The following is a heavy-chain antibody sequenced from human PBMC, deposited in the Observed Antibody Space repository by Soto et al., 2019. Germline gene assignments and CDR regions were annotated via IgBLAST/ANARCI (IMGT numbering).Heavy chain of an antibody. CDR2: IYYSGST. Sequence: KTSETLSLTCTVSGGSVSSGSYYWSWIRQPPGKGLEWIGYIYYSGSTNYNPSLKSRVTISVDTSKNQFSLKLSSVTAADTAVYYCARVRYYDFWSGYTNWFDPWGQGTLVTVSS. V-gene: IGHV4-61*01. J-gene: IGHJ5*02. CDR3: ARVRYYDFWSGYTNWFDP. D-gene: IGHD3-3*01. CDR1: GGSVSSGSYY.